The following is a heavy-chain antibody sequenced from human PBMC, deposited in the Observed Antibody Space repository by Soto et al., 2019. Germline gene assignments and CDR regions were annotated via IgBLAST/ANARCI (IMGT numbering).Heavy chain of an antibody. Sequence: QVQLVQSGAEVKRPGSSVKVSCRTSGGTFNTYSISWVRQAPGQGLEWMGRITPIIDIPTYAQIFQGRVPISADKSTSKACMQLSNLRFEDAARYFCARANPHYVYFGSWGQGTLVTVSS. D-gene: IGHD3-16*01. CDR1: GGTFNTYS. CDR2: ITPIIDIP. CDR3: ARANPHYVYFGS. V-gene: IGHV1-69*02. J-gene: IGHJ4*02.